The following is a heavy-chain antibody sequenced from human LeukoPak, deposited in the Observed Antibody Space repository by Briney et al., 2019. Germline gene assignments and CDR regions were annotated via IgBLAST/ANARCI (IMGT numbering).Heavy chain of an antibody. Sequence: GGSLRLSCAASGFTFSSYSMNWVRQAPGKGLEWVSYISSSSSTIYYADSVKGRFTISRDNAKNSLYLQMNSLRAEDTAVYYCARDVGTDSSGWFTAGYWGQGTLVTVSS. CDR1: GFTFSSYS. CDR3: ARDVGTDSSGWFTAGY. J-gene: IGHJ4*02. D-gene: IGHD6-19*01. V-gene: IGHV3-48*04. CDR2: ISSSSSTI.